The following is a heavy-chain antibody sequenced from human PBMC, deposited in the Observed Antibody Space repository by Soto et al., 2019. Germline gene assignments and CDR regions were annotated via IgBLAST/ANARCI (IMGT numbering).Heavy chain of an antibody. Sequence: GSLRLSCVASGIIFGSRAMSWVRQAPGEGLEWVSTITDTGGDTKYADSVRGRFTMSRDNSKKTLYLQMNSLRVEDSALYYCARGSTDSYPGSRIFDFWGRGTLVTVSS. J-gene: IGHJ4*02. V-gene: IGHV3-23*01. CDR1: GIIFGSRA. D-gene: IGHD3-10*01. CDR2: ITDTGGDT. CDR3: ARGSTDSYPGSRIFDF.